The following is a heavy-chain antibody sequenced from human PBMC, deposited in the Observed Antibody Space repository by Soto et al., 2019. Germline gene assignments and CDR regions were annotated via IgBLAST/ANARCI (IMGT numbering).Heavy chain of an antibody. CDR1: AFSLSTGGVG. CDR3: IQRRCGADCLQSYASYYYYGMDV. D-gene: IGHD2-21*02. V-gene: IGHV2-5*02. CDR2: IYWDDDK. J-gene: IGHJ6*02. Sequence: QITLKESGPTLVKPTQTLTLTCTFSAFSLSTGGVGVGWIRQPPGKALEWLALIYWDDDKRYSPSLRSRLTITQDTSKIQVVLTMTNMDPVDTATYSCIQRRCGADCLQSYASYYYYGMDVWGQGTTVTVSS.